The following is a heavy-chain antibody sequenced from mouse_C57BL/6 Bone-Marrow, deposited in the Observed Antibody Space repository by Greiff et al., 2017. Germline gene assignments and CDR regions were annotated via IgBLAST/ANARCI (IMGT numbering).Heavy chain of an antibody. CDR1: GYTFTSYW. V-gene: IGHV1-64*01. CDR3: ARGDYDSWFAY. J-gene: IGHJ3*01. CDR2: IHPNSGST. Sequence: VQLQQSGAELVQPGASVKLSCTASGYTFTSYWMHWVKQRPGQGLEWIGMIHPNSGSTTYNEKFKSKATLTIDKSSSTAYMQLSSLTSEDSAVYYCARGDYDSWFAYWGQGTLVTVSA. D-gene: IGHD2-4*01.